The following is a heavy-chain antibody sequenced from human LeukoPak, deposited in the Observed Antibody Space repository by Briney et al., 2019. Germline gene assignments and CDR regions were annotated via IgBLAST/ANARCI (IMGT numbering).Heavy chain of an antibody. J-gene: IGHJ6*02. D-gene: IGHD3-3*01. V-gene: IGHV7-4-1*02. CDR1: GYTFTSYA. Sequence: GASVKVSCKASGYTFTSYAMNWVRQAPGQGLEWMGWINTNTGNPTYAQGFTGRFVFSLDTSVSTAYLQISSLKAEDTAVYYCARVYYDFWSGYYYYYYGMDVWGQGTTVTVSS. CDR3: ARVYYDFWSGYYYYYYGMDV. CDR2: INTNTGNP.